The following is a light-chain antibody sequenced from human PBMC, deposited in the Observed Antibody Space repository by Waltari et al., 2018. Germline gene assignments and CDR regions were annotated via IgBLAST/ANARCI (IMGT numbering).Light chain of an antibody. J-gene: IGKJ1*01. CDR3: QQSYSTRWT. V-gene: IGKV1-39*01. CDR2: AAS. Sequence: DLQMTQSPSSLSPSVGDRVPITCRASQSISSYLNWYQQKPGKAPKLLLYAASSLQSGVPSRFSGSGSGTDFTLTISSLQPEDFATYYCQQSYSTRWTFGQGTKVEIK. CDR1: QSISSY.